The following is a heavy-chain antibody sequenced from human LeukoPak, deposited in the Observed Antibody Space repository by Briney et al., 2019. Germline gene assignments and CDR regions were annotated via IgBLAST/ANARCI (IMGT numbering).Heavy chain of an antibody. CDR2: IYHSGST. V-gene: IGHV4-4*02. Sequence: SETLSLTCAVSGGSISSSNWWSWVRQPPGKGLEWIGEIYHSGSTNYNPSLKSRVTISVDKSKNQFSLKLSSVTAADTAVYYCARQRTMVRGVTFYYFDYWGQGTLVTVSS. J-gene: IGHJ4*02. CDR3: ARQRTMVRGVTFYYFDY. CDR1: GGSISSSNW. D-gene: IGHD3-10*01.